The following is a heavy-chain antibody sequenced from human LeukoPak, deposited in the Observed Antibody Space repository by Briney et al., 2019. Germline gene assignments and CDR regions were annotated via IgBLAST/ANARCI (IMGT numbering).Heavy chain of an antibody. J-gene: IGHJ4*02. CDR2: IIPILGIA. CDR1: GGTFSSYA. Sequence: GASVTVSCKASGGTFSSYAISWVRQAPGQGLEWMGRIIPILGIANYAQKFQGRVTITADKSTSTAYMELSSLRSEDTAVYYCARRWAVAAVDYWGQGTLVTVSS. V-gene: IGHV1-69*04. CDR3: ARRWAVAAVDY. D-gene: IGHD6-19*01.